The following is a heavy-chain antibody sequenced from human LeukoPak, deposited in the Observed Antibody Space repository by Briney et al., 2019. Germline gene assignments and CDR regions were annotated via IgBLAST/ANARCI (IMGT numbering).Heavy chain of an antibody. CDR2: IYTSGST. CDR1: GGSFSGYY. CDR3: AKMSSSSNWFDP. Sequence: SETLSLTCAVYGGSFSGYYWSWIRQPPGKGLEWIGRIYTSGSTNYNPSLKSRVTMSVDTSKNQFSLKLSSVTAADTAVYYCAKMSSSSNWFDPWGQGTLVTVSS. J-gene: IGHJ5*02. V-gene: IGHV4-59*10. D-gene: IGHD6-6*01.